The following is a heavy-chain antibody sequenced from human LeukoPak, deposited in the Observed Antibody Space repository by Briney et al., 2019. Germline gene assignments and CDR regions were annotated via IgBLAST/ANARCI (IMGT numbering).Heavy chain of an antibody. CDR2: IYTSGST. Sequence: PSETLSLTCTVSGGSISSYYWSWIRQPAGKGLEWIGRIYTSGSTNHNPSLKSRVTMSVDTSKNQFSLKLSSVTAADTAVYYCARSRYSSSWGKLYFDYWGQGTLVTVSS. CDR3: ARSRYSSSWGKLYFDY. D-gene: IGHD6-13*01. CDR1: GGSISSYY. V-gene: IGHV4-4*07. J-gene: IGHJ4*02.